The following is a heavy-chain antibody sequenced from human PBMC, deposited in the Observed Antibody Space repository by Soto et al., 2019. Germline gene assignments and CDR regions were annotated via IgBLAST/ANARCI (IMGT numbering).Heavy chain of an antibody. D-gene: IGHD6-13*01. J-gene: IGHJ6*02. Sequence: VPLVESGGGLVQPGGSLKLSCAASGYTFSDSAMHWVRQASGKGLEWVGRIRSKANSYATAYAASVKGRFTISRDDSKNTAYLQMNSLKTEDTAVYYCTSLTRSSSSWRYGMDVWGQGTTVTVSS. CDR2: IRSKANSYAT. CDR1: GYTFSDSA. CDR3: TSLTRSSSSWRYGMDV. V-gene: IGHV3-73*02.